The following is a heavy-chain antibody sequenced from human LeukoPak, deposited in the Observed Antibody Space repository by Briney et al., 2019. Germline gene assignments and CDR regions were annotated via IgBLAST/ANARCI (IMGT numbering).Heavy chain of an antibody. D-gene: IGHD2-15*01. CDR1: GFTFSSYS. Sequence: PGGSLRLSCAASGFTFSSYSMNWVRQAPGKGLEWISSISSSSSYIYYADSVKGRFTISRDNAKNSLYLQMNSLRAEDTAVYYCARAVGGGSNKRIDYWGQGTLVTVSS. J-gene: IGHJ4*02. V-gene: IGHV3-21*01. CDR3: ARAVGGGSNKRIDY. CDR2: ISSSSSYI.